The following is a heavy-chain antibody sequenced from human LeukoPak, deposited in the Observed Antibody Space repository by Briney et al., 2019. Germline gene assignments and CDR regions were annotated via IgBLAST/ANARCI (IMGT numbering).Heavy chain of an antibody. Sequence: GGSLRLSCAASGFTFSSYWMSWVRQAPGKGLEWVANIKQDGSEKYYVDSVKGRFTISRDNAKNSPYLQMNILRAEDTAVYYCARDISSGWSEFDYWGQGTLVTVSS. J-gene: IGHJ4*02. CDR1: GFTFSSYW. V-gene: IGHV3-7*01. CDR2: IKQDGSEK. CDR3: ARDISSGWSEFDY. D-gene: IGHD6-19*01.